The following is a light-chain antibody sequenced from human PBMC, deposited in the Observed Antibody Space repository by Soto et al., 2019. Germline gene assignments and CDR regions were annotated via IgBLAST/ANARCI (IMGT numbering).Light chain of an antibody. CDR2: DAS. Sequence: EIVLTQSPATLSLSPGERATLSCGSSQSVRSSYLAWYQQKPGLAPRFLIYDASNRATGIPARFSGSGSGTDFTLTISSLEPEDFAVYYCQQRSNWPSITFGQGTRLEI. V-gene: IGKV3-11*01. CDR3: QQRSNWPSIT. CDR1: QSVRSSY. J-gene: IGKJ5*01.